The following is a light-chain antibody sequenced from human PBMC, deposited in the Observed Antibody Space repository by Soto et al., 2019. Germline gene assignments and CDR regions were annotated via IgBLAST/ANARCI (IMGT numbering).Light chain of an antibody. CDR3: CSYAGSYTWG. CDR2: DVS. V-gene: IGLV2-11*01. J-gene: IGLJ2*01. Sequence: QSALTQPRSVSGSPGQSVTSSCTGTSSDVGGYNYVSWYQQHPGKAPKLMIYDVSKRPSGVPDRFSGSKSGNTASLTISGLQAEDEADYYCCSYAGSYTWGFGGGTKLTVL. CDR1: SSDVGGYNY.